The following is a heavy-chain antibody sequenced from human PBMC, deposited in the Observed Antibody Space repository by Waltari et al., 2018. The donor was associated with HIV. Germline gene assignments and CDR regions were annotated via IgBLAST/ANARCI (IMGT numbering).Heavy chain of an antibody. V-gene: IGHV3-7*01. CDR3: AREALYDSSGYYFDY. CDR2: IKQDESEK. Sequence: EVQLVESGGGLVQPGGSLRLSCAASEFTFNNYWMTWVRQAPGKGLVWVANIKQDESEKYYVDSVKGRFTISRDNAKNSLFLQMNSLRAEDTVVYYCAREALYDSSGYYFDYWGQGTLVTVSS. D-gene: IGHD3-22*01. J-gene: IGHJ4*02. CDR1: EFTFNNYW.